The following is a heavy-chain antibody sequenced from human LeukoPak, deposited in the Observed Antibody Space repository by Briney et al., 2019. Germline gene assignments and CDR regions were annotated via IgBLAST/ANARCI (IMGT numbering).Heavy chain of an antibody. Sequence: GGSLRLSCAASGFTFSSYEMNWVRQAPGRGLGGVSYISSSGSTKYYADSVKGRFTISRDNAKNSLYLQMNSLRAEDTAVYYCARDGGYYDSSGYSFDYWGQGTLVTVSS. D-gene: IGHD3-22*01. CDR1: GFTFSSYE. CDR3: ARDGGYYDSSGYSFDY. J-gene: IGHJ4*02. CDR2: ISSSGSTK. V-gene: IGHV3-48*03.